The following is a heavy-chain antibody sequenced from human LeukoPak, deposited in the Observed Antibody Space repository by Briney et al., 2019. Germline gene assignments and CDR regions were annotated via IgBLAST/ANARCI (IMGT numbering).Heavy chain of an antibody. J-gene: IGHJ4*02. CDR1: GFTFISYG. Sequence: GRSLRLSCAASGFTFISYGTHWVRQAPGKWLEWVAVISYDGSNKYYPDSVKVRFTISRDKSKNTLYLQMNSLRAEDTAVYYCAKDQDYYGSGSYSFDYWGQGTLVTVSS. V-gene: IGHV3-30*18. D-gene: IGHD3-10*01. CDR3: AKDQDYYGSGSYSFDY. CDR2: ISYDGSNK.